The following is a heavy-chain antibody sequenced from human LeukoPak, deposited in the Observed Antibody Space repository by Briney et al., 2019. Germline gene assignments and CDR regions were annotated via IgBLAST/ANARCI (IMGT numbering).Heavy chain of an antibody. V-gene: IGHV4-30-4*01. CDR3: VRVLNYNSLAIPRDAFAV. D-gene: IGHD3-10*01. CDR2: FFYSGNN. J-gene: IGHJ3*01. CDR1: GDTITTTDYY. Sequence: SQTLSLTCTVFGDTITTTDYYWSWFRQPPGKGLEWIGHFFYSGNNRYNPSLRSRVTISADTSKSQFSLMLTSVNAADTATYYCVRVLNYNSLAIPRDAFAVWGQGTIVSVS.